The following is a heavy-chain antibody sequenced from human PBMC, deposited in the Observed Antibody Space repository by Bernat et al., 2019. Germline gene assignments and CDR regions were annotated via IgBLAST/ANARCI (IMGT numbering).Heavy chain of an antibody. CDR1: GGTFSSYT. V-gene: IGHV1-69*08. J-gene: IGHJ1*01. Sequence: QVQLVQSGAEVKKPGSSVKVSCKASGGTFSSYTISWVRQAPGQGLEWMGRIIPILGIANYAQKLQGRVTITADKSTSTAYMELSSLRAEDTAVYYCARDDYGDYGGQHWGQGTLVTVSS. CDR2: IIPILGIA. D-gene: IGHD4-17*01. CDR3: ARDDYGDYGGQH.